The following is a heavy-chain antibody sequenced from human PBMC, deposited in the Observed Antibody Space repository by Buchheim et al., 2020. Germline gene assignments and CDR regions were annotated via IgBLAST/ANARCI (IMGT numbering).Heavy chain of an antibody. V-gene: IGHV3-11*01. CDR3: ARAPREYCSGGSCYEGYYYGMDV. J-gene: IGHJ6*02. D-gene: IGHD2-15*01. CDR2: ISSSGSTI. Sequence: QVQLVESGGGVVQPGGSLRLSCAASGFTFSDYYMSWIRQAPGKGLEWVSYISSSGSTIYYADSVKGRFTISIDNAKNSLSLQMNSLRTENTAVYYCARAPREYCSGGSCYEGYYYGMDVWGQGTT. CDR1: GFTFSDYY.